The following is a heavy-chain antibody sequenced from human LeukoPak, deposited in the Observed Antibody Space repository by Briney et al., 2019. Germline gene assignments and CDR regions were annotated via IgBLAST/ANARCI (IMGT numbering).Heavy chain of an antibody. V-gene: IGHV4-30-4*01. D-gene: IGHD2-15*01. CDR2: IYYSGST. CDR3: ARGSFVVGSLNWFDP. CDR1: GGSISSGDYY. J-gene: IGHJ5*02. Sequence: PSETLSLTCTVSGGSISSGDYYWSWIRQPPGKGLEWIGYIYYSGSTYYNPSLKSRVTISVDTSKSQFSLKLSSVTAADTAVYYCARGSFVVGSLNWFDPWGQGTLVTVSS.